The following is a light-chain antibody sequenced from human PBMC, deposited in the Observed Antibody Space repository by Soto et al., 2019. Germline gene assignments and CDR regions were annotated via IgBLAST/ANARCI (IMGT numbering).Light chain of an antibody. CDR3: CSYTSSSIRV. CDR1: SSDVGGYNY. J-gene: IGLJ1*01. CDR2: EVS. V-gene: IGLV2-14*01. Sequence: QSALTQPASVSGSPGQSITISCTGTSSDVGGYNYVSWYQHHPGKAPKLMIYEVSNRPSGVSNRFSGSKSDNTASLTISGLQAEDEGDYYCCSYTSSSIRVFGSGTKVTVL.